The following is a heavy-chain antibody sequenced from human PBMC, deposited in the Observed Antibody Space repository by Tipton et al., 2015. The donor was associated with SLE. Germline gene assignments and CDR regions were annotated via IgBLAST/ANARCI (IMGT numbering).Heavy chain of an antibody. V-gene: IGHV3-48*03. D-gene: IGHD3-16*01. J-gene: IGHJ3*02. CDR1: GFTFSSYW. CDR2: ISSSGSTI. CDR3: AREGGIGAFDI. Sequence: GSLRLSCAASGFTFSSYWMSWVRQAPGKGLEWVSYISSSGSTIYYADSVKGRFTISRDNAKNSLYLQMNSLRAEDTAVYYCAREGGIGAFDIWGQGTMVTVSS.